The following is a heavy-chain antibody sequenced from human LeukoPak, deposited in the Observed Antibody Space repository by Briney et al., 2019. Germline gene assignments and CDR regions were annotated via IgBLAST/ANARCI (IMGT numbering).Heavy chain of an antibody. V-gene: IGHV3-30*18. D-gene: IGHD3-10*01. CDR1: GFTFSSYA. CDR3: AKDRAYGSGRTYMDV. CDR2: ISYDGSNK. Sequence: PGGSLRLSCAASGFTFSSYAMSWVRQAPGKGLEWVAVISYDGSNKYYADSVKGRFTISRDNSKNTLYLQMNSLRAEDTAVYYCAKDRAYGSGRTYMDVWGKGTTVTVSS. J-gene: IGHJ6*03.